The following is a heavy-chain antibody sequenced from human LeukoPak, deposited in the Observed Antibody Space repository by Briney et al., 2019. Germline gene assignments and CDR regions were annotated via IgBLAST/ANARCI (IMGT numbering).Heavy chain of an antibody. D-gene: IGHD5-12*01. CDR3: ARASYSGYDAPDY. CDR2: IYDSGTT. CDR1: GDSISSGDYY. J-gene: IGHJ4*02. V-gene: IGHV4-30-4*08. Sequence: SQTLSLTCTVSGDSISSGDYYWSWIRQPPGKGLEWIGYIYDSGTTYYNPSLKSRLTISVDTSKNQFSLKVSSVTAADTAVYYCARASYSGYDAPDYWGQGTLVTVSS.